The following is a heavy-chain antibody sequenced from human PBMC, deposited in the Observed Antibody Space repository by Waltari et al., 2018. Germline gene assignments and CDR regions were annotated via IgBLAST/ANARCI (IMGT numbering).Heavy chain of an antibody. CDR3: ARVANYYDFDY. CDR2: INPNSCDT. Sequence: QVQLVQSGAEVQKPGASLMVSCKASGYTFTDYYIHWVRQAPGQGLEWMGWINPNSCDTNFAQNFQGRLTMTRDTSITTSYMELNRLRSDDTAVYYCARVANYYDFDYWGQGTLVTVSS. V-gene: IGHV1-2*02. D-gene: IGHD3-10*01. J-gene: IGHJ4*02. CDR1: GYTFTDYY.